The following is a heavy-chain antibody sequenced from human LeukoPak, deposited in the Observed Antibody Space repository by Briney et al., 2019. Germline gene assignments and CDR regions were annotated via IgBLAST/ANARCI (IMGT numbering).Heavy chain of an antibody. J-gene: IGHJ5*02. D-gene: IGHD2-2*01. CDR2: IEKDGSEK. V-gene: IGHV3-7*01. CDR1: GFTFSSYW. CDR3: ARDDCSSSSCYHNWFDP. Sequence: GGSLRLSCAASGFTFSSYWMSWVRQAPGKGLEWVSGIEKDGSEKNYVDSVKGRFTISRVNAKNSMYLQMNSLRAEDTAVYYCARDDCSSSSCYHNWFDPWGQGTLVTVSS.